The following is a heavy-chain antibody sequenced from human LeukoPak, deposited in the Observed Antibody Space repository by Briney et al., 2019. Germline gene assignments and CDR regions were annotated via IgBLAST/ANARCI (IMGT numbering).Heavy chain of an antibody. CDR2: IIPILGIA. CDR1: GGTFSSYA. J-gene: IGHJ4*02. V-gene: IGHV1-69*04. Sequence: SVNVSCKSSGGTFSSYAISWVRQAPGQGLEWMGRIIPILGIANYAQKFQGRVTITADKSTSTAYMELSSLRSEDTAVYYCARGTYYYDSSGYYFDYWGQGTLVTVFS. CDR3: ARGTYYYDSSGYYFDY. D-gene: IGHD3-22*01.